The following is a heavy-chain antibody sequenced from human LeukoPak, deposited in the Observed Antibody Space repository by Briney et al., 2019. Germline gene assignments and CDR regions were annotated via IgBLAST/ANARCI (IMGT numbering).Heavy chain of an antibody. J-gene: IGHJ4*02. D-gene: IGHD3-3*01. V-gene: IGHV3-23*01. CDR1: GFTFSSYA. Sequence: GGSLRLSCAASGFTFSSYAMSWVRQAPGKGLEWVSAISGSGGSTYYADSVKSRFTISRDNSKNTLYLQMNSLRAEDTAVYYCAKDRVYDFWSGYYFDYWGQGTLVIVSS. CDR2: ISGSGGST. CDR3: AKDRVYDFWSGYYFDY.